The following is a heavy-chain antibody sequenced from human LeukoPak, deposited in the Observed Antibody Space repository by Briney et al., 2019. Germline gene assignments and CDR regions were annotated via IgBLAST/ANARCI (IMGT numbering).Heavy chain of an antibody. CDR3: ASAANRPFDY. J-gene: IGHJ4*02. Sequence: GGSLRLSCAASGFTLSSSDMNWVRQAPGKGLEWVSSINNVGSHIYYADSVKGRFTISRDNSKNTLYLQMNSLRAEDTAVYYCASAANRPFDYWGQGTLVTVSS. CDR1: GFTLSSSD. CDR2: INNVGSHI. V-gene: IGHV3-21*01. D-gene: IGHD2-15*01.